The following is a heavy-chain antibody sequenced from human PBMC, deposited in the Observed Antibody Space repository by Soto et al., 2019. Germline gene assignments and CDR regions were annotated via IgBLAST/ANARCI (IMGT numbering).Heavy chain of an antibody. Sequence: TLEPLSPTCAVSGGSISSRNWWSWIRQPPGKGLEWIGEIYQSGNTNYNPTLKSRVTISVDTPKNQFSLKLSSVTAADTAVYYCARKRRSNYGSGSYADYWGQGTLVTVSS. CDR2: IYQSGNT. CDR1: GGSISSRNW. D-gene: IGHD3-10*01. J-gene: IGHJ4*02. CDR3: ARKRRSNYGSGSYADY. V-gene: IGHV4-4*02.